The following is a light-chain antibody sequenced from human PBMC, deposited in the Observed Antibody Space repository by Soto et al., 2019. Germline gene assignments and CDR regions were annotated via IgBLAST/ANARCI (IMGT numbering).Light chain of an antibody. CDR3: QQFGSSLTWT. CDR1: QCVSSSY. CDR2: AAS. V-gene: IGKV3-20*01. Sequence: EIVLTQSPGTLSLSPGERATLSCRASQCVSSSYLAWYQQKPGQAPRLLIYAASSRATGIPDRFSGSGSGTDFTLTISRLEPEDFAVYYCQQFGSSLTWTFGQGTKVDIK. J-gene: IGKJ1*01.